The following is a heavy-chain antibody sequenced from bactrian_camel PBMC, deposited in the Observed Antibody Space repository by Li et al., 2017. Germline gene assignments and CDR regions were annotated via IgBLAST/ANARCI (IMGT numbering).Heavy chain of an antibody. CDR3: AAGGWCGGSWWLGMPPRY. V-gene: IGHV3S55*01. D-gene: IGHD7*01. CDR2: ITADLNP. Sequence: HVQLVESGGGSVQAGGSLRLSCAASGMAFWCIGWFRQAPGKAREGVASITADLNPWYAPSVQDRFTISADNTKNTLYLQMNRLKPEDTAMYYCAAGGWCGGSWWLGMPPRYWGQGTQVTVS. J-gene: IGHJ4*01. CDR1: GMAFWC.